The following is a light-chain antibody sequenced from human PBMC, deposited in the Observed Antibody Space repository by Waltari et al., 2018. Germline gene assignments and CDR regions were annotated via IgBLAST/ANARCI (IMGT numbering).Light chain of an antibody. Sequence: QPVLTQPPSVSGAPGQRVTISCTGSSSNIGAGYDVHWYQQLPGTAPQVFLADNRCRPSGVPDRFSGSKSDTSASLAITGLQAEDEADYYCQSYDTSLSGYVFGTGTKVTVL. CDR3: QSYDTSLSGYV. V-gene: IGLV1-40*01. CDR2: DNR. CDR1: SSNIGAGYD. J-gene: IGLJ1*01.